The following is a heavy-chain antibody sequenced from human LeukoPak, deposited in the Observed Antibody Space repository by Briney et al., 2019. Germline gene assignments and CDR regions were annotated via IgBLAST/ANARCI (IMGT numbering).Heavy chain of an antibody. CDR2: IYTSGST. J-gene: IGHJ4*02. D-gene: IGHD2/OR15-2a*01. V-gene: IGHV4-4*07. CDR1: GGSISSYY. Sequence: SETLSLTCTVSGGSISSYYWSWIRQPAGKGLEWIGRIYTSGSTNYNPSLKSRVTMSVDTSKNQFSLKLSSVTATDTAVYYCAGHAPHENGNKRGFEYWGQGTLVTVSS. CDR3: AGHAPHENGNKRGFEY.